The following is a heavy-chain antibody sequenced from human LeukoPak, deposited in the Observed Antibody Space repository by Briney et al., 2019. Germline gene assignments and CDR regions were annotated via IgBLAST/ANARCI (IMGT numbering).Heavy chain of an antibody. CDR2: ISSSSSTI. CDR1: GFTLSNYW. V-gene: IGHV3-48*01. CDR3: ARDPAVSIAAAGTGGAFDI. J-gene: IGHJ3*02. Sequence: GGSLRLSCAASGFTLSNYWMNWVRQAPGKGLEWVSYISSSSSTIYYADSVKGRFTISRDNAKNSLYLQMNSLRAEDTAVYYCARDPAVSIAAAGTGGAFDIWGQGTMVTVSS. D-gene: IGHD6-13*01.